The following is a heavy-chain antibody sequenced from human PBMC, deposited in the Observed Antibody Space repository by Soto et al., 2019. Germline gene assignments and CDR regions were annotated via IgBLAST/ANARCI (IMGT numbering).Heavy chain of an antibody. CDR1: GFTFSNYA. J-gene: IGHJ4*02. V-gene: IGHV3-23*01. D-gene: IGHD3-10*01. CDR2: ISTSGTRT. CDR3: AQNGGSGAFYAFDY. Sequence: EVQLLESGGGLVQPGGSLRLSCAASGFTFSNYAMSWVRQAPGKGLEWVSAISTSGTRTYYADSLKGRFTISRDNSKNTLYLHMHSLRAEDTALYFCAQNGGSGAFYAFDYWGQGTLVTVSS.